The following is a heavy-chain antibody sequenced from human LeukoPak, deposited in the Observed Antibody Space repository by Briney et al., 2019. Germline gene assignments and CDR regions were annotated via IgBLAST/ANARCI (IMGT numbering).Heavy chain of an antibody. V-gene: IGHV1-18*01. J-gene: IGHJ4*02. CDR3: AREDLYGDKLPFFDY. D-gene: IGHD4-17*01. CDR1: GYTFTSYG. Sequence: ASVKVSCKASGYTFTSYGISWVRQAPGQGLEWMGWISAYNGNTNYAQKLQGRVTMTTDTSTSTAYMELRSVRADDTAVYYCAREDLYGDKLPFFDYWGQGTLVTVSS. CDR2: ISAYNGNT.